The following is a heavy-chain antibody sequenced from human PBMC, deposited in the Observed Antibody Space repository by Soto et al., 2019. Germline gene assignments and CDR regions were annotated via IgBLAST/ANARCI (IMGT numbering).Heavy chain of an antibody. J-gene: IGHJ4*01. V-gene: IGHV1-69*13. D-gene: IGHD6-13*01. CDR1: GGTFSSYA. CDR2: IVPIYRTA. CDR3: VRDSGAKLSSS. Sequence: SVKVSCKASGGTFSSYAINWVRQAPGQGLEWVGGIVPIYRTADYAQKFQGRVTITADEPARTSYMELRSLKSQDTAVYYCVRDSGAKLSSSWGHGTLVTVSS.